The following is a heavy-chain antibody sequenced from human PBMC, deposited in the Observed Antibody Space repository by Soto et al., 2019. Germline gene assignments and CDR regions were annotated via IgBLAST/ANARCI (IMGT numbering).Heavy chain of an antibody. CDR1: GYTFTSYG. CDR3: ARAGAAAGTGSLYYYYYGMDV. J-gene: IGHJ6*02. CDR2: ISAYNGNT. V-gene: IGHV1-18*01. Sequence: QVQLVQSGAEVKKPGASVKVSCKASGYTFTSYGISWVRQAPGQGLEEMGWISAYNGNTNYAQKLQGRVTMTTDTSTSTAYMELRSLRSDDTAVYYCARAGAAAGTGSLYYYYYGMDVWGQGTTVTVSS. D-gene: IGHD6-13*01.